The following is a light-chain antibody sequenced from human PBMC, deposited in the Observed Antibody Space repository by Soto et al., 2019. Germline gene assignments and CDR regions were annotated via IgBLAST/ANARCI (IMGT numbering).Light chain of an antibody. CDR2: GAS. CDR1: QSVSNN. CDR3: QQYNDWPRT. V-gene: IGKV3-15*01. Sequence: EIMMTQSPATLSVSPGEKATLSCRASQSVSNNFAWYQQKPGQAPRLLIFGASTRVTGLPARFSGSGVGTEFTLTISSLQSEDYAVYYCQQYNDWPRTFGQGTKVEI. J-gene: IGKJ1*01.